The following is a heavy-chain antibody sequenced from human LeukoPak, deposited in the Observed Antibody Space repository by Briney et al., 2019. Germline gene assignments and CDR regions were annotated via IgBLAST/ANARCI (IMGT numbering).Heavy chain of an antibody. D-gene: IGHD3-3*01. CDR1: GFTFKTYV. Sequence: GGSLRLSCAASGFTFKTYVMNWVREAPGKGLEWVSAITNRGDSTYYADSVKGRFTISRDNSKNTLYLQMDSLRADDTAVYFCAKDEWNSWGQGTLVTVSS. CDR3: AKDEWNS. CDR2: ITNRGDST. V-gene: IGHV3-23*01. J-gene: IGHJ4*02.